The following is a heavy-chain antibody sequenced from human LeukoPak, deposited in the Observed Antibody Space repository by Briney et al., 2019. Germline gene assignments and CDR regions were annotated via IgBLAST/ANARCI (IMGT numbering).Heavy chain of an antibody. D-gene: IGHD4-11*01. J-gene: IGHJ4*02. Sequence: GGSLRLSCAASGFTVSNNYMSWVRQAPGKGLEWVSVIYSGGSTYYTDSVQGRFTISRDTSKNTLYLQMNSLRAEDTAVYYCADSNYWYPTDYWGQGTLVTVSS. CDR2: IYSGGST. CDR3: ADSNYWYPTDY. CDR1: GFTVSNNY. V-gene: IGHV3-53*01.